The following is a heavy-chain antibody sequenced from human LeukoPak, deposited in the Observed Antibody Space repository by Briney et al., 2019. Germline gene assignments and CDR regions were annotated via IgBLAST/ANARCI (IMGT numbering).Heavy chain of an antibody. CDR3: AKGRTSSGWTP. CDR1: GFTFSSYA. D-gene: IGHD6-19*01. Sequence: GGSLRLSCAASGFTFSSYAMSWVRQAPGKGLEWVSAISGSGGTTYYADSVKGRFTISRDNSKNTLYLQMNSLRAEDTAVYYCAKGRTSSGWTPWGQGTLVTVSS. V-gene: IGHV3-23*01. CDR2: ISGSGGTT. J-gene: IGHJ5*02.